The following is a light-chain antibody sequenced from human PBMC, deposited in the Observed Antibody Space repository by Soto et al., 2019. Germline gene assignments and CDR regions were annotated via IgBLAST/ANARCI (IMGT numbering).Light chain of an antibody. Sequence: QSALTQPASVSGSPGQSITISCTGTSSDVGSYNLVSWYQQHPGKAPKLMIYEGSKRPSGVSNRFSGSKSGNTASLTISGLQAEDEADYYCCSYVGSSSAVFGGVTQRTVL. V-gene: IGLV2-23*01. J-gene: IGLJ7*01. CDR1: SSDVGSYNL. CDR3: CSYVGSSSAV. CDR2: EGS.